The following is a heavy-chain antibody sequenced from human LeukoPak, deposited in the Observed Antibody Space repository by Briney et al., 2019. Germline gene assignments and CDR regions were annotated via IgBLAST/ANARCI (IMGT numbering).Heavy chain of an antibody. CDR2: ISSSGSTI. CDR3: ALGQSYCGGDCYSAGAFDI. J-gene: IGHJ3*02. Sequence: PGGSLRLSCAASGFTFSSYEMNWVRQAPGKGLEWVSYISSSGSTIYYADSVKGRFTISRDNAKNSLYLQMNSLRAEDTAVYYCALGQSYCGGDCYSAGAFDIWGQGTMVTVSS. D-gene: IGHD2-21*02. V-gene: IGHV3-48*03. CDR1: GFTFSSYE.